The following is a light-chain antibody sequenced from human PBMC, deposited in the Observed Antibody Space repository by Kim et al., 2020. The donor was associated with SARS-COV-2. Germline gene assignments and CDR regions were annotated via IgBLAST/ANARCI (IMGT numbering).Light chain of an antibody. V-gene: IGLV1-44*01. CDR1: SSNIGRNT. CDR3: AAWDDSLNGVV. Sequence: GPRVTIPCSGSSSNIGRNTVNWYQQLPGTAPKPLIYSNNQRPSGVPDRFSGSQSGTSASLAISGLQSEDEADYYCAAWDDSLNGVVFGGGTKLTVL. J-gene: IGLJ2*01. CDR2: SNN.